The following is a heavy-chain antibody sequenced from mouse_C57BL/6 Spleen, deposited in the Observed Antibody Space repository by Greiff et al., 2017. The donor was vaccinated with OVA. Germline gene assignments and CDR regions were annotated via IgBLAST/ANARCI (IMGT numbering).Heavy chain of an antibody. CDR2: IYPGGGYT. Sequence: QVQLKQSGAELVRPGTSVKMSCKASGYTFTNYWIGWAKQRPGHGLEWIGDIYPGGGYTNYNEKFKGKATLTADKSSSTAYMQFSSLTSEDSAIYYCARSVGDYEYFDVWGTGTTVTVSS. CDR3: ARSVGDYEYFDV. V-gene: IGHV1-63*01. CDR1: GYTFTNYW. J-gene: IGHJ1*03. D-gene: IGHD2-4*01.